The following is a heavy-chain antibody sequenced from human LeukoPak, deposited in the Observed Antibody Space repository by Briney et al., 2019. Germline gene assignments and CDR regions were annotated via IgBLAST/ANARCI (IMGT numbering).Heavy chain of an antibody. Sequence: GGSLRLSCAASGFTFSASSLNWVRQASGKGLEWVGRVGSKVDNYATAYAESVKGRFIISREDSKSTAYLQMNSLKTDDTAVYYCSNGHYGLDVWGQGTTVTVSS. CDR1: GFTFSASS. CDR2: VGSKVDNYAT. V-gene: IGHV3-73*01. J-gene: IGHJ6*02. CDR3: SNGHYGLDV.